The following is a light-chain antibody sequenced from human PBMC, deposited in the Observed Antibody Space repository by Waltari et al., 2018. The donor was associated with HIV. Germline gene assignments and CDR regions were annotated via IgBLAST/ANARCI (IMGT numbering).Light chain of an antibody. CDR2: AAS. V-gene: IGKV1-39*01. CDR3: QQSYTTPYT. CDR1: QSISSY. J-gene: IGKJ2*01. Sequence: DIQMTQSPSSLSAAIGDRVTITCRASQSISSYLNWYQQKPGKAPKLLIYAASSLQSGVPSRFSGSGSAIDFTLTISTMQPEDFATYYCQQSYTTPYTFGQGTKLEIK.